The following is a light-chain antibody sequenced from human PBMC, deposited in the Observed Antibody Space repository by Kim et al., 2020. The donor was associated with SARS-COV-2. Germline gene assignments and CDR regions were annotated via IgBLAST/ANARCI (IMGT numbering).Light chain of an antibody. V-gene: IGKV1-39*01. Sequence: ATVGEKGNSTGRGSQSSNNYLYWDQQKPGKAPDLLIDGASNLQRGVPPRFSGRGAGTDFTLTISNRQPEDFAIYYCQQSQSTPRTFGQGTKVDIK. CDR1: QSSNNY. CDR2: GAS. J-gene: IGKJ1*01. CDR3: QQSQSTPRT.